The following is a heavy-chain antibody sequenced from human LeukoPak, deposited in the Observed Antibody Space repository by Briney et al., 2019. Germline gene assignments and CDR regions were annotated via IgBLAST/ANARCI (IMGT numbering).Heavy chain of an antibody. CDR1: GFMFATNW. CDR3: AKTTTGYSSGRYPGWPVDS. CDR2: ISGSGGGT. V-gene: IGHV3-23*01. D-gene: IGHD6-19*01. J-gene: IGHJ4*02. Sequence: VGSLRLSCAASGFMFATNWMSWVRQAPGKGLEWASPISGSGGGTYYADSVKGRFTISRDNSKNTLYLQMNSLSTEDTAVYYCAKTTTGYSSGRYPGWPVDSWGQGTLVTVSS.